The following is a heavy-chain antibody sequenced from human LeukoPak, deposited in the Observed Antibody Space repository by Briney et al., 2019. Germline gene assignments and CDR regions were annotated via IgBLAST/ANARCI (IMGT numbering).Heavy chain of an antibody. CDR1: GYTFTSYG. D-gene: IGHD3-22*01. J-gene: IGHJ4*02. CDR2: ISAYNGNT. Sequence: ASVTVSCKASGYTFTSYGINWVRQAPGQGPEWMGWISAYNGNTNYAQKLQGRVTMTTDTSTSTAYMELRSLRSDDTAVYYCARTYYYDSSGPYYFDYWGQGTLVTVSS. V-gene: IGHV1-18*01. CDR3: ARTYYYDSSGPYYFDY.